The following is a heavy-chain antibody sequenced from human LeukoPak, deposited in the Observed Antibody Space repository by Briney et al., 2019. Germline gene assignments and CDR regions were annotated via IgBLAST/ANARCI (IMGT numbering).Heavy chain of an antibody. D-gene: IGHD2/OR15-2a*01. CDR2: ISGSGGST. Sequence: GGSLRLSCAASGFTFSSYAMSWVRQAPGKGLEWVSAISGSGGSTYYADSVKGRFTISRDNSKNTLYLQMNSLRAEDTAVYYCATKIEKVRFGYWGQGTLVTLSS. CDR3: ATKIEKVRFGY. J-gene: IGHJ4*02. CDR1: GFTFSSYA. V-gene: IGHV3-23*01.